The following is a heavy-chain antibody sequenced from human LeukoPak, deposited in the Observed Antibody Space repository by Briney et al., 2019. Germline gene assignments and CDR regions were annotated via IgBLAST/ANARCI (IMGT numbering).Heavy chain of an antibody. CDR1: GYTFTSYG. Sequence: ASVNVSCKASGYTFTSYGISWVRQAPGQGLEWMGWISAYNGNTNYAQKLQGRVTMTTDTSTSTAYMELRSLRSDDTAVYYCARGMRAYGSGSYYLGYWGQGSLVTFSS. D-gene: IGHD3-10*01. V-gene: IGHV1-18*01. J-gene: IGHJ4*02. CDR2: ISAYNGNT. CDR3: ARGMRAYGSGSYYLGY.